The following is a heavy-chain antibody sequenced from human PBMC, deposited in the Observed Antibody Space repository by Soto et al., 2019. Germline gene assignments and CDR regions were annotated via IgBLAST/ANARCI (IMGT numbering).Heavy chain of an antibody. CDR3: ARLWTAAPNYYYYYYMDV. Sequence: PSETLSLTCTVSGGSISSYYWSWIRQPPGKGLEWIGYIYYSGSTNYNPSLKSRVTISVDTSKNQFSLKLSSVTAADTAVYYCARLWTAAPNYYYYYYMDVWGKGTTVTVSS. CDR2: IYYSGST. CDR1: GGSISSYY. D-gene: IGHD2-2*01. J-gene: IGHJ6*03. V-gene: IGHV4-59*08.